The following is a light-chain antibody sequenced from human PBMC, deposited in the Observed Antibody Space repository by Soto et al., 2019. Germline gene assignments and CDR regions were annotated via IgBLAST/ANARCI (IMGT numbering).Light chain of an antibody. CDR3: ASWDDSLNGVV. Sequence: QSVLTQSPSASGTPGQRVTISCSGSNSNIGSYTVSWYQQRPGTAPKLLIHSNTQRPSGVPDRFSGSKSGTSASLVISGLQSEDETDYFCASWDDSLNGVVFGGGTKLTVL. J-gene: IGLJ3*02. CDR2: SNT. CDR1: NSNIGSYT. V-gene: IGLV1-44*01.